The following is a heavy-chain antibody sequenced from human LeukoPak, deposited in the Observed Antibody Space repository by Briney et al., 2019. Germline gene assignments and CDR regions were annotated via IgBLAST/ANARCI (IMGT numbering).Heavy chain of an antibody. V-gene: IGHV3-48*03. J-gene: IGHJ4*02. CDR1: GFTFSSYE. Sequence: GGSLRLSCAASGFTFSSYEMNWVRQAPGKGLEWVSYISSSGSTIYYADSVKGRFTISRDNAKNSLYLQMNSLGAEDTAVYYCARAGVRGVIKGRKYYFDYWGQGTLVTVSS. D-gene: IGHD3-10*01. CDR2: ISSSGSTI. CDR3: ARAGVRGVIKGRKYYFDY.